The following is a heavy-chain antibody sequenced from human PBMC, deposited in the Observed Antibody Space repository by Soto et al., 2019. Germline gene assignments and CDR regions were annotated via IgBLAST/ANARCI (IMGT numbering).Heavy chain of an antibody. CDR2: ISGSGGST. CDR1: GFTFSSYA. D-gene: IGHD6-25*01. V-gene: IGHV3-23*01. J-gene: IGHJ4*02. Sequence: QPGGSLRLSCAASGFTFSSYAMSWVRQAPGKGLEWVSAISGSGGSTYYADSVKGWFTISRDNSKNTLYLQMNSLRAEDTAVYYCAKGIDVYSSAYFDYWGQGTLVTVSS. CDR3: AKGIDVYSSAYFDY.